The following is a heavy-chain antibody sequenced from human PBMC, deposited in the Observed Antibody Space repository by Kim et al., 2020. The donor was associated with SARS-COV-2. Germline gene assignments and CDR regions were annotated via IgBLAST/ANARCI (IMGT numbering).Heavy chain of an antibody. J-gene: IGHJ4*02. CDR3: ARGGRLWGIVVVPAAQGKFDY. Sequence: SETLSLTCAVYGGSFSGYYWSWIRQPPGKGLEWIGEINHSGSTNYNPSLKSRVTISVDTSKNQFSLKLSSVTAADTAVYYCARGGRLWGIVVVPAAQGKFDYWGQGTLVTVSS. V-gene: IGHV4-34*01. CDR2: INHSGST. CDR1: GGSFSGYY. D-gene: IGHD2-2*01.